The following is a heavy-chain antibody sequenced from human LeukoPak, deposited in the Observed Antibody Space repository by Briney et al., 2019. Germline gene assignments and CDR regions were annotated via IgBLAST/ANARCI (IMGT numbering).Heavy chain of an antibody. CDR3: AKDPAVVWFGSHPDY. V-gene: IGHV3-30*18. CDR1: GFTFSNYG. D-gene: IGHD3-10*01. Sequence: PGGSLRLSCAASGFTFSNYGMHWVRQAPGKGLEWVAVISYDGSNKYYADSVKGRFTISRDNSKNTLYLQMNSLRAEDTAVYYCAKDPAVVWFGSHPDYWGQGTLVTVSS. J-gene: IGHJ4*02. CDR2: ISYDGSNK.